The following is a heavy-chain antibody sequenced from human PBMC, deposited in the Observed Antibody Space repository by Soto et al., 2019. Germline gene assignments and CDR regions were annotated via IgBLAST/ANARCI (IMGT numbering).Heavy chain of an antibody. CDR3: ARGSGPSGSYGIVGY. Sequence: GGSLRLSCAASGFTFSSYGTHWVRQAPGKGLEWVAVIWYDGSNKYYADSVKGRFTISRDNSKNTLYLQMNSLRAEDTAVYYCARGSGPSGSYGIVGYWGQGTLVTVSS. CDR2: IWYDGSNK. CDR1: GFTFSSYG. D-gene: IGHD1-26*01. J-gene: IGHJ4*02. V-gene: IGHV3-33*01.